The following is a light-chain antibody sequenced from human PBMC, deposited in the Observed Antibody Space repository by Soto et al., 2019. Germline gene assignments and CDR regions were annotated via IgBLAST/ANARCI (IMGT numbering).Light chain of an antibody. CDR2: GAS. CDR3: QQYGTPRSVT. V-gene: IGKV3-20*01. J-gene: IGKJ5*01. Sequence: EIVLTQSPGTLSLSPGEEDTLSCRASQSVDSNYLAWYQQKPGQTPRLIIYGASGRADGIPHRFSGSGFGTDFTLTLSKVEPEDFAVDYCQQYGTPRSVTFGQGIRLDI. CDR1: QSVDSNY.